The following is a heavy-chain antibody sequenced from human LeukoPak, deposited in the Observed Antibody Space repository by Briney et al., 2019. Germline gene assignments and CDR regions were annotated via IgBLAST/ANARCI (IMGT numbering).Heavy chain of an antibody. D-gene: IGHD3-3*01. CDR1: GGTFISYT. CDR3: ARGSITIFGVVIHAFDI. J-gene: IGHJ3*02. Sequence: SVKVSCKASGGTFISYTISWVRQAPGQGLEWMGRIIPILGIANYAQKFQGRVTITADKYTSTAYMELSSLRSEDTAVYYCARGSITIFGVVIHAFDIWGQGTMVTVSS. V-gene: IGHV1-69*02. CDR2: IIPILGIA.